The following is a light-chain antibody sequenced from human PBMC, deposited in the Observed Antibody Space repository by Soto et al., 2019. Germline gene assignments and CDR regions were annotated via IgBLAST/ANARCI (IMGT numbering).Light chain of an antibody. Sequence: EFVLTQSPGTLSLSPGERATLSCRASQTVSSSYLAWYQHKPGQAPRVLMYGASSRATGIPDRFSGSGSGTDFTLTISRLEHEDVAVYHYQHFSCSPVTFGGGTKVDIK. CDR3: QHFSCSPVT. CDR2: GAS. V-gene: IGKV3-20*01. J-gene: IGKJ4*01. CDR1: QTVSSSY.